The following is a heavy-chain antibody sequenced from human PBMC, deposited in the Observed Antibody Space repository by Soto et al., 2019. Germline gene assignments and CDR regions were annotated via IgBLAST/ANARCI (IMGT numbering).Heavy chain of an antibody. J-gene: IGHJ6*02. CDR2: ISYDGTAK. D-gene: IGHD3-3*01. V-gene: IGHV3-33*03. Sequence: QVRLVESGGGVVQPGRSLRLSCAASGFDFSDHGMHWVRQAPGEGLEWVTVISYDGTAKYYKESVKGRFTTSRDNSKKTLYLQIESLRVEDTAVYYCAKDEGRFLRNYFNYGIDVWGLGTTVTVSS. CDR1: GFDFSDHG. CDR3: AKDEGRFLRNYFNYGIDV.